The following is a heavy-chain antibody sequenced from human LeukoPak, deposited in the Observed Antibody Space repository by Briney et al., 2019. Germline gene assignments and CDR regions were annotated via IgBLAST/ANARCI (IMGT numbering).Heavy chain of an antibody. V-gene: IGHV3-23*01. CDR3: AKDQAIFGVVLS. CDR1: GFTFSSYA. D-gene: IGHD3-3*01. Sequence: PGGSLRLSCAASGFTFSSYAMSWVRQAPGKGLEWVSAIIGSGGSTYYADSVKGRFTISRDNSKNTLYLQMNSLRAEDTAVYYCAKDQAIFGVVLSWGQGTLVTVSS. CDR2: IIGSGGST. J-gene: IGHJ5*02.